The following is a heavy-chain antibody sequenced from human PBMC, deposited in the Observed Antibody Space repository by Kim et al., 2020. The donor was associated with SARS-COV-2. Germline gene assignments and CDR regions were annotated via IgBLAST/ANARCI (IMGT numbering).Heavy chain of an antibody. Sequence: TRYSPSFQGQVTISADKSISTAYLQWSSLKASDTAMYYCALVGGSNYHDYWGQGTLVTVSS. CDR2: T. J-gene: IGHJ4*02. D-gene: IGHD4-4*01. CDR3: ALVGGSNYHDY. V-gene: IGHV5-51*01.